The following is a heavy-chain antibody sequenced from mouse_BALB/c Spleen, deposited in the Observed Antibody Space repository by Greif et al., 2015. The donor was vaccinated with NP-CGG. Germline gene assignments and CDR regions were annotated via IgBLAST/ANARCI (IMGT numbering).Heavy chain of an antibody. CDR3: ARSGITTATSHY. CDR1: GYTFTSYY. Sequence: QVQLQQPGPELVKPGAPVRISCKASGYTFTSYYIHWVKQRPGQGLEWIGWIYPGNVNTKYNEKFKGKATLTADKSSSTAYMQLSSLTSEDSAVYFCARSGITTATSHYWGQGTTLTVSS. CDR2: IYPGNVNT. D-gene: IGHD1-2*01. J-gene: IGHJ2*01. V-gene: IGHV1S56*01.